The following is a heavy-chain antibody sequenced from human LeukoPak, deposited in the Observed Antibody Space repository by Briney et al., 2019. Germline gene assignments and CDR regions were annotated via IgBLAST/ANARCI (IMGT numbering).Heavy chain of an antibody. J-gene: IGHJ5*02. CDR3: ARDRSSWLDT. V-gene: IGHV1-2*02. Sequence: GASVKVSCKASGYTFTGYYMHWVRQAPGQGLEWMGWINANSGDTSYAQKFKGRVTMTRDTSISTVYMELSRLKSDDTALYYCARDRSSWLDTWGQGTLVTVPS. CDR1: GYTFTGYY. D-gene: IGHD6-6*01. CDR2: INANSGDT.